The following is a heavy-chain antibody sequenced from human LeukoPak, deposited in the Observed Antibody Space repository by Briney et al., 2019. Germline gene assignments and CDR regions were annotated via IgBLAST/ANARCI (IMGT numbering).Heavy chain of an antibody. D-gene: IGHD3-3*02. CDR2: IKQDGSEK. J-gene: IGHJ6*03. CDR3: AREGTFGDYYYMDV. V-gene: IGHV3-7*01. Sequence: PGGSLRLSCAASGFTFSSYWMSWVRQAPGKGLEWVANIKQDGSEKYYVDSVKGRFTISRDNAKNSLYLQMNSLRAEDTAVYYCAREGTFGDYYYMDVWGKGTTVTVSS. CDR1: GFTFSSYW.